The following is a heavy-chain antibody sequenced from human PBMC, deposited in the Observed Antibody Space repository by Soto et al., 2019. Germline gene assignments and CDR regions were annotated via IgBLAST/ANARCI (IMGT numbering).Heavy chain of an antibody. J-gene: IGHJ5*02. V-gene: IGHV3-33*01. CDR2: IWYDGSNK. CDR3: ARDLFLGIAAAGTLGGP. Sequence: QVQLVESGGGVVQPGRSLRLSCAASGFTFSSYGMHWVRQAPGKGLEWVAVIWYDGSNKYYADSVKGRFTISRDNSKNTLYLQMNSLRAEDTAVYYCARDLFLGIAAAGTLGGPWGQGTLVTVSS. CDR1: GFTFSSYG. D-gene: IGHD6-13*01.